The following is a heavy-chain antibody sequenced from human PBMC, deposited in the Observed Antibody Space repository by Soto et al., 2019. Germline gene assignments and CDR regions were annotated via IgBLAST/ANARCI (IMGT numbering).Heavy chain of an antibody. CDR3: ARVYSSGWYGEDYYYYYGMDV. J-gene: IGHJ6*02. D-gene: IGHD6-19*01. CDR1: GYTFTGYY. CDR2: ISAYNGNT. Sequence: ASVKVSCKASGYTFTGYYMHWVRQAPGQGLEWMGWISAYNGNTNYAQKLQGRVTMTTDTSTSTAYMELRSLRSDDTAVYYCARVYSSGWYGEDYYYYYGMDVWGQGTTVTVSS. V-gene: IGHV1-18*04.